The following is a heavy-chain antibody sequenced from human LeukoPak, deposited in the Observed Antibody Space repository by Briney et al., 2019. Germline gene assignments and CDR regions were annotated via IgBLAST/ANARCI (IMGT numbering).Heavy chain of an antibody. V-gene: IGHV1-8*01. J-gene: IGHJ3*02. CDR1: GYTFTSYD. CDR2: MNPNSGNT. D-gene: IGHD2-21*02. Sequence: ASVKVSCKASGYTFTSYDINWVRQATGHGLEWMGWMNPNSGNTGYAQKFQGRVTMTRNTSTSTAYMELSSLRSEDTAVYYCAREIVVVTADAFDIWGQGTMVTVSS. CDR3: AREIVVVTADAFDI.